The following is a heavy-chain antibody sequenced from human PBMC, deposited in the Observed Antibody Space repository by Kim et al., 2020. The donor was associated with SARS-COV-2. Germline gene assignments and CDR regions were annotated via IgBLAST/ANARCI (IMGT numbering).Heavy chain of an antibody. CDR2: ISSSSSYT. CDR3: ARSGLLWIFGVVIMKVFAI. Sequence: GGSLRLSCAASGFTFSDYYMSWIRQAPGKGLEWVSYISSSSSYTNYADSVKGRFTISRDNAKNSLYLQMNSLRAEDTAVYYCARSGLLWIFGVVIMKVFAIWGQGAMVTVSS. CDR1: GFTFSDYY. D-gene: IGHD3-3*01. V-gene: IGHV3-11*03. J-gene: IGHJ3*02.